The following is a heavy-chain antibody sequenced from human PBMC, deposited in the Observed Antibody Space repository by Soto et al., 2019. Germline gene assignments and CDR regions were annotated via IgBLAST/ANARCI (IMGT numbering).Heavy chain of an antibody. D-gene: IGHD1-1*01. Sequence: EVELVGSGGGLVQPGGSLRLSCAASGFTFSSYDMHWVRQATGKGLEWVSAIDIGGNTFYPGSVQGRFTISRENGKNSLYLQMNNLRAGDTAVYYCAREGERGSGDSVDALDIWGPGTLVTVSS. CDR2: IDIGGNT. CDR3: AREGERGSGDSVDALDI. CDR1: GFTFSSYD. J-gene: IGHJ3*02. V-gene: IGHV3-13*01.